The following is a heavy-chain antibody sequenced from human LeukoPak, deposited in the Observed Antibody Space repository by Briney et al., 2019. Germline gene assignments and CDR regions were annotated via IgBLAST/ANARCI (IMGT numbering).Heavy chain of an antibody. D-gene: IGHD3-9*01. CDR2: ISSSSSTL. CDR3: ARDRYLSAA. CDR1: GFTFSSYS. J-gene: IGHJ4*02. V-gene: IGHV3-48*04. Sequence: PGGSLRLSCVASGFTFSSYSMNWVRQAPGKGLEWVSYISSSSSTLYYADSVKGRFTISRDNAKNSLYLQMNSLKVEDTAVYYCARDRYLSAAWGQGTLVTVSS.